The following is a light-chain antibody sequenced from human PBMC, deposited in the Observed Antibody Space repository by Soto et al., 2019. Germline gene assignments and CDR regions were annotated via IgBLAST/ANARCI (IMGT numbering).Light chain of an antibody. CDR2: AAS. Sequence: DFQMTQSPSSLSASVGDRVTITCRASQHISRYLNWYQQKPGKAPKFLIYAASTLQSGVTSRFSGSGSGTEFTLTINSLQPEDFANYYCQQSFSAPWTFRQGNKVDVK. CDR1: QHISRY. J-gene: IGKJ1*01. CDR3: QQSFSAPWT. V-gene: IGKV1-39*01.